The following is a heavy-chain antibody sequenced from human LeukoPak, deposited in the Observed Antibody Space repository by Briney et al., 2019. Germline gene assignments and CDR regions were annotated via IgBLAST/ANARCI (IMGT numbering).Heavy chain of an antibody. CDR3: TRDRITMIVGDY. CDR2: IRSKAHGGTT. Sequence: PGGSLRLSCTASGFTFGDYAMSWFRQAPGKGLEWVGFIRSKAHGGTTEYAASVKGRFTISRDDSKSIAYLQMNSLKTEDTAVYYCTRDRITMIVGDYWGQGTLVTVSS. J-gene: IGHJ4*02. V-gene: IGHV3-49*03. D-gene: IGHD3-22*01. CDR1: GFTFGDYA.